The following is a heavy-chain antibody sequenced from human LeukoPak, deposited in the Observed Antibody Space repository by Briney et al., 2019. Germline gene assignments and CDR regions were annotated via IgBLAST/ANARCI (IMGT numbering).Heavy chain of an antibody. CDR2: INHSGST. Sequence: SETLSLTCAVYGGSFSGYYWSWIRQPPGKGLEWIGEINHSGSTNYNPSLKSRVTISVDTSKNQFSLRLSSVTAADTAVYYCARAKKSNWFDPGGKGTLVTVSS. V-gene: IGHV4-34*01. CDR1: GGSFSGYY. J-gene: IGHJ5*02. CDR3: ARAKKSNWFDP.